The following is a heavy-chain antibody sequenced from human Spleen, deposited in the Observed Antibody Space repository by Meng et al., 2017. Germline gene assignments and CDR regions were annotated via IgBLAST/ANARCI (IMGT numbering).Heavy chain of an antibody. CDR1: GFTFSDYY. CDR3: ARVYYYDSSGYHGFDY. J-gene: IGHJ4*02. CDR2: ISRSGNSI. V-gene: IGHV3-11*01. D-gene: IGHD3-22*01. Sequence: GESLKISCAASGFTFSDYYMSWIRQAPGKGLEWVSYISRSGNSIYYADSVKGRFTISRDNAKNSLYLQMNSLRAEDTALYYCARVYYYDSSGYHGFDYWGQGTLVTVSS.